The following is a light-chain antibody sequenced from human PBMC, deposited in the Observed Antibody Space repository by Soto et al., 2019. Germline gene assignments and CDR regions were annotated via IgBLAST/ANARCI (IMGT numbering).Light chain of an antibody. CDR3: QQYYRYPPT. Sequence: DIQMTQSPSTLSASVGDRVTITCRASQSISTALAWWQQKPGKAPNLLIYTVSTLESGGPSRFSASGSGAEFTLNVSSLQHDDFATYYCQQYYRYPPTFGGGTKLEIK. V-gene: IGKV1-5*03. CDR1: QSISTA. J-gene: IGKJ4*01. CDR2: TVS.